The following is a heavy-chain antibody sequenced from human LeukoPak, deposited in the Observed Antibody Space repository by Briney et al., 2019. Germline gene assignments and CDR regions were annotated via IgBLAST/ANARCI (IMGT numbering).Heavy chain of an antibody. J-gene: IGHJ5*02. D-gene: IGHD2-2*01. Sequence: SVKVSCKASGGTFSSYAISWVRQAPGQGLEWMGRIIPIFGTANYAQKFQGRVTITTDESTSTAYMELSSLRSEDTAVYYCARDLYCSSTSCTRMPSWGQGTLVTVSS. CDR2: IIPIFGTA. CDR3: ARDLYCSSTSCTRMPS. V-gene: IGHV1-69*05. CDR1: GGTFSSYA.